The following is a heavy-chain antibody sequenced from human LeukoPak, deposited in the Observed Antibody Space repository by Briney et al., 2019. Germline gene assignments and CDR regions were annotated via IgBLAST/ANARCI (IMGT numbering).Heavy chain of an antibody. V-gene: IGHV4-59*01. CDR1: GGSISSYY. CDR3: ASHKTDYHYYGMDV. CDR2: IYYSGST. Sequence: SETLSLTCTVSGGSISSYYWSWIRQPPGKGLEWIGYIYYSGSTNYNPSLKSRVTISVDTSKNQFSLKLSSVTAADTAVYYCASHKTDYHYYGMDVWGQGTTVTVSS. J-gene: IGHJ6*02. D-gene: IGHD1-14*01.